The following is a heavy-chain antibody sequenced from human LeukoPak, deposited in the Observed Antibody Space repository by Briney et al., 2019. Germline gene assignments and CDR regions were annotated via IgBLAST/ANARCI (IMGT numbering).Heavy chain of an antibody. J-gene: IGHJ4*02. Sequence: PGGSLRLSCAASGFTFSSYSMNWVRQAPGKGLEWVSSISSSSSYIYYADSVKGRFTISRDNAKNSLYLQMNSLRAEDTAVYYCARFEGYGFPATDFDYWGQGTLVTVSS. CDR3: ARFEGYGFPATDFDY. CDR2: ISSSSSYI. D-gene: IGHD5-18*01. V-gene: IGHV3-21*01. CDR1: GFTFSSYS.